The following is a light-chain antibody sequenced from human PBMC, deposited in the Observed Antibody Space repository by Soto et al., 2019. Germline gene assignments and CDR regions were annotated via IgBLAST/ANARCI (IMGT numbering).Light chain of an antibody. Sequence: DIQMTQSPSTLSASVGDRVTITCRASQSISSWLAWFQQKPGKAPDLLIYDAPSLESGVPSRFSGSGSGTEFTLTISSLQSDDFATYYCQHYNSYPYTFGQGTKVDIK. CDR3: QHYNSYPYT. CDR1: QSISSW. V-gene: IGKV1-5*01. J-gene: IGKJ2*01. CDR2: DAP.